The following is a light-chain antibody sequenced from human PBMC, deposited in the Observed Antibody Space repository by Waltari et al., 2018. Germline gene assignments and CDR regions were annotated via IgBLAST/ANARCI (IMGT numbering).Light chain of an antibody. V-gene: IGKV4-1*01. CDR2: WAS. J-gene: IGKJ1*01. CDR1: QSVLYSSNNKNY. Sequence: DIVMTQSPDSLAVSLGERATLTCKSSQSVLYSSNNKNYLAWYRQKPGQPPKLLIYWASTRESGVPDRFSGSGSGTDFTLTISSLQAEDVAVYYCQQYYDAPRTFGQGTKVEIK. CDR3: QQYYDAPRT.